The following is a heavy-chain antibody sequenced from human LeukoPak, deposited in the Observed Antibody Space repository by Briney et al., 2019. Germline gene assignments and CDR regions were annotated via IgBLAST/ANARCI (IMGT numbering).Heavy chain of an antibody. D-gene: IGHD3-22*01. CDR3: ARSSFYDRSSYYSPPPYYYYDMDV. J-gene: IGHJ6*03. CDR2: IYYSETT. V-gene: IGHV4-59*01. CDR1: GGSISGYY. Sequence: PSETLSLTCTVSGGSISGYYWSWVRQPPGKGLEWIGYIYYSETTNYNPSLKSRVTISVDTSKNQFSLKLSSVTAADTAVYYCARSSFYDRSSYYSPPPYYYYDMDVWGKGTTVTVSS.